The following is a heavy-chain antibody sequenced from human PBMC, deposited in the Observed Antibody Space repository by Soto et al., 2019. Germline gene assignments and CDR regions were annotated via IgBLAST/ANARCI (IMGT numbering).Heavy chain of an antibody. CDR3: ARGDSRGYDHSWFDS. CDR2: IHYSGST. Sequence: PSETLSLTCNVSGGSVRRGETYWSWIRQSPGNGLEWIGYIHYSGSTYYNPSLRSRVTMSLDMSKNQFSLQLSSVTASDKDVYFWARGDSRGYDHSWFDSRGQGT. J-gene: IGHJ5*01. V-gene: IGHV4-30-4*01. CDR1: GGSVRRGETY. D-gene: IGHD3-22*01.